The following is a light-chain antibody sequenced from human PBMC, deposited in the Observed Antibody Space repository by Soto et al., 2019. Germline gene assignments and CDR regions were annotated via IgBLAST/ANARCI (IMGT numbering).Light chain of an antibody. V-gene: IGLV2-11*01. CDR2: DVS. Sequence: QSVLTQPRSVSGSPGQSVTISCTGTSSDVGDYNYVSWYQQHPGKAPKVMIYDVSKRPSGVPDRFSGSKSGNTASLTISGLKAEDEADYYCCSYAGSYTFYVFGTGTKLTVL. CDR1: SSDVGDYNY. J-gene: IGLJ1*01. CDR3: CSYAGSYTFYV.